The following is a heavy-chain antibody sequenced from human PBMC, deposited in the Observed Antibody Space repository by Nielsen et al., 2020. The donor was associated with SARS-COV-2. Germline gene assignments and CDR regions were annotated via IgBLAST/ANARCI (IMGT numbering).Heavy chain of an antibody. CDR1: GFTFSNYW. D-gene: IGHD2-2*01. J-gene: IGHJ4*02. V-gene: IGHV3-74*01. CDR2: VSMDGRGT. CDR3: ANDFGDCGSSTCRPK. Sequence: GESLKISCAASGFTFSNYWMHWVRQAPGKGLVWVARVSMDGRGTNYADSVKGRFTISRDNSNHTLYLQLTNLRAEDTAVYYCANDFGDCGSSTCRPKWGQGSRITVSS.